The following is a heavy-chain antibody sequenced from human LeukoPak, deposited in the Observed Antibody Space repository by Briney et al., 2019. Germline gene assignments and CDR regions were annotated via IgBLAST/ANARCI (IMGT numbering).Heavy chain of an antibody. CDR2: IYYSGST. V-gene: IGHV4-59*08. CDR3: ARQRGYYYDSSRWFDP. J-gene: IGHJ5*02. D-gene: IGHD3-22*01. Sequence: PSETLSLTCTVSGGSTSSYYWSWIRQPPGKGLEWIGYIYYSGSTNYNPSLKSRVTISVDTSKNQFSLKLSSVTAADTAVYYCARQRGYYYDSSRWFDPWGQGTLVTVSS. CDR1: GGSTSSYY.